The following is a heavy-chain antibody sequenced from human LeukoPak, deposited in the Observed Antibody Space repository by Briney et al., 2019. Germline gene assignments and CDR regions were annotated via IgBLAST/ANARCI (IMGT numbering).Heavy chain of an antibody. CDR3: AAVQVGYNYYFDY. CDR2: IVVGSGNT. J-gene: IGHJ4*02. V-gene: IGHV1-58*02. D-gene: IGHD5-12*01. Sequence: SVKVSRKPSRYTFISSAMQGVREALGQSHEWIGGIVVGSGNTNYAQKFQERVTITRDMSTSRAYVELSSLRSEDTAVYYCAAVQVGYNYYFDYWGQGTLVTVSS. CDR1: RYTFISSA.